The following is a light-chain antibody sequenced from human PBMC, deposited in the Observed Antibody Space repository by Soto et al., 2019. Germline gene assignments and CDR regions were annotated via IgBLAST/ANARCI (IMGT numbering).Light chain of an antibody. J-gene: IGKJ5*01. CDR1: QNILYKSKNKNY. V-gene: IGKV4-1*01. Sequence: DIVMTQSPDSLGVSLGERATINCKSSQNILYKSKNKNYLAWYQQKPGQPPELLIYWASFRESGVPDRFSGSGSGTDFTLTISSLKTEDAAVYYCQQYYTSPITFGQGTRLEIK. CDR2: WAS. CDR3: QQYYTSPIT.